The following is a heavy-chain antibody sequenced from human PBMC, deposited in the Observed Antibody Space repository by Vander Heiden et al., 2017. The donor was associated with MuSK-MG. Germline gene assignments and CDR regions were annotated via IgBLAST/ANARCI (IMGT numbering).Heavy chain of an antibody. J-gene: IGHJ3*02. Sequence: QVQLVESGGGVVQPGRSLRLSCAASGFTFSSYGMHWVRQALGKGLEWVAVIWYDGSNKYYADSVKGRFTISRDNSKNTLYLQMNSLRAEDTAVYYCAKDTQDAFDIWGQGTMVTVSS. CDR2: IWYDGSNK. CDR3: AKDTQDAFDI. CDR1: GFTFSSYG. V-gene: IGHV3-33*06.